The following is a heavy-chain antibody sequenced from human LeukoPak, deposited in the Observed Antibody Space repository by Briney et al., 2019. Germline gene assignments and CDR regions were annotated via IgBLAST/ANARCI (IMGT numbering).Heavy chain of an antibody. D-gene: IGHD4-23*01. CDR1: GLTFDNYA. Sequence: PGGSLRLSCAASGLTFDNYAMSWVRQAPGKGLEWVSSISGSGDTTYYADSVKGRFTISRDNSKNTLYLQMNSLRAEDTAVYYCAKDRSLDGGNSNGYFDSWGQGTLVTVSS. CDR3: AKDRSLDGGNSNGYFDS. V-gene: IGHV3-23*01. J-gene: IGHJ4*02. CDR2: ISGSGDTT.